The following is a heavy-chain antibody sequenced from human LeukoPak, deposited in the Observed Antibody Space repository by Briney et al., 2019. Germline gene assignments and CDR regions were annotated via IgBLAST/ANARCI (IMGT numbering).Heavy chain of an antibody. CDR1: GGSFSSSNYY. J-gene: IGHJ4*02. Sequence: PSETLSLTCTVSGGSFSSSNYYWGWGRQPPGRGVEWVGSIYYSGNTYYNPSLKSRVTISVDTSKNHFSLKLSSVTAADMAVYYCARHISFGVVSFDYWGQGTLVTVSS. D-gene: IGHD3-3*01. V-gene: IGHV4-39*01. CDR3: ARHISFGVVSFDY. CDR2: IYYSGNT.